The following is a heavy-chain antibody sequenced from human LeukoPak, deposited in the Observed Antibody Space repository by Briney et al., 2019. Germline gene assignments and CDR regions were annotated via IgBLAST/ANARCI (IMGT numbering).Heavy chain of an antibody. CDR1: GFTFSSYW. V-gene: IGHV3-7*01. CDR2: IKQDGSEK. J-gene: IGHJ4*02. D-gene: IGHD5-12*01. CDR3: ARSGLGYSGYDFDY. Sequence: PGGSLRLSCAASGFTFSSYWMSWVRQAPGKGLEWVANIKQDGSEKYYVDSVKGRFTISKDNAKNSLYLQMNSLRAEDTAVYYCARSGLGYSGYDFDYGGRGTLVTVSS.